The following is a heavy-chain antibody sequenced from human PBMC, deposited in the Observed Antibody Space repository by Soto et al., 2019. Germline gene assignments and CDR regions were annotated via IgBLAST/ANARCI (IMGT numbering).Heavy chain of an antibody. Sequence: GDSLKSSCKGSGYSFTSYWTGWVRQMPGKGLEWMGVIYPGYSDTRYSPSFQGQVTISADKSISTAYLQWSRLKASDTAMYYGARHGYCSGGSRYRELDYWGQGTLGT. V-gene: IGHV5-51*01. CDR2: IYPGYSDT. CDR1: GYSFTSYW. J-gene: IGHJ4*02. D-gene: IGHD2-15*01. CDR3: ARHGYCSGGSRYRELDY.